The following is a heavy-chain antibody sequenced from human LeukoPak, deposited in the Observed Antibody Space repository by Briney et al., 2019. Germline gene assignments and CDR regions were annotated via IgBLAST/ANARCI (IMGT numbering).Heavy chain of an antibody. J-gene: IGHJ4*01. CDR1: GGSISGYY. CDR2: VFSSGGT. Sequence: SETLSLTCTVSGGSISGYYWGWIRQPPGKGLEWIGYVFSSGGTNYNASLRSRLTISVDTSKNQFSLKLSSVTAADTAVYNCARRLKLTSSWAYFDYWGQGTPVTVSS. V-gene: IGHV4-59*08. D-gene: IGHD6-13*01. CDR3: ARRLKLTSSWAYFDY.